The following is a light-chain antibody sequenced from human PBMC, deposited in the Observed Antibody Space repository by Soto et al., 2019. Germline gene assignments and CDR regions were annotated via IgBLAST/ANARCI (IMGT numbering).Light chain of an antibody. Sequence: QSALTQPASVSGSPGQSITISCTGTTSDVGSYNVVSWYQQHPGKAPKLMIYEVTKRPSGVSNRFSGSKSGNTASLTISGLQAEDEAEYYCCSFAGSSTLYVFGTGTKLTVL. CDR2: EVT. V-gene: IGLV2-23*02. CDR3: CSFAGSSTLYV. J-gene: IGLJ1*01. CDR1: TSDVGSYNV.